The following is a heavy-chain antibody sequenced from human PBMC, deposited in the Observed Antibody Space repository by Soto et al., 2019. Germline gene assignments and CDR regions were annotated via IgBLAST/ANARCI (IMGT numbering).Heavy chain of an antibody. D-gene: IGHD3-10*01. CDR2: INPSGGST. J-gene: IGHJ5*02. CDR1: GYTFTSYY. Sequence: ASVKVSCKASGYTFTSYYMHWVRQAPGQGLEWMGIINPSGGSTSYAQKFQGRVTMTRDTSTSTVHMELSSLRSEDTAVYYCARDGRIYYGSGRRGWFDPWGQGTLVTVSS. CDR3: ARDGRIYYGSGRRGWFDP. V-gene: IGHV1-46*01.